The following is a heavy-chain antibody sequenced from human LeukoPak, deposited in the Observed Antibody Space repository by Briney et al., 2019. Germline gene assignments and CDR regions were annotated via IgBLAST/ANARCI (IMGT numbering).Heavy chain of an antibody. J-gene: IGHJ5*02. D-gene: IGHD2-8*01. CDR2: ISYDGSNK. CDR3: ARDTLLMMTNPDWFDP. CDR1: GFTFSSYA. Sequence: GRSLRLSCAASGFTFSSYAMHWVRQAPGKGLEWVAVISYDGSNKYYADSVKGRFTISRDNSKNTLYLQMNSLRAEDTAVYYCARDTLLMMTNPDWFDPWGQGTLVTVSS. V-gene: IGHV3-30-3*01.